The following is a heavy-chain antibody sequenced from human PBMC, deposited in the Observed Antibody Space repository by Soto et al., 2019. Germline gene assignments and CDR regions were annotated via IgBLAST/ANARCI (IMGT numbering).Heavy chain of an antibody. CDR2: IYHDGST. CDR3: ARVGPWVPYYYDSSPYTFENWFDP. V-gene: IGHV4-38-2*01. CDR1: GYSISSGYY. Sequence: SETLSLTCAVSGYSISSGYYWGWLRQPPGKGLEWIGSIYHDGSTYYNPSLNSRVTLSIDMTNNHVSLILNSVTAADTAIYYCARVGPWVPYYYDSSPYTFENWFDPWGQGTLVTVSS. D-gene: IGHD3-22*01. J-gene: IGHJ5*02.